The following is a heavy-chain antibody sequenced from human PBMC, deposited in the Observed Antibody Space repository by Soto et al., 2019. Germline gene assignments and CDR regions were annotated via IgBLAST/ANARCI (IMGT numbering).Heavy chain of an antibody. D-gene: IGHD3-10*01. CDR3: NPGAPR. J-gene: IGHJ4*02. CDR1: GFTFSNAW. CDR2: IRSQGDGGTA. Sequence: QLVESGGGFVKPGMSLRLTCAASGFTFSNAWMTWVRQAPGKGLERVGLIRSQGDGGTADYAAPVRGRFTISRDDSQKLGFFQIDKLAAEETAGLLWNPGAPRWGQGTLVTVSS. V-gene: IGHV3-15*01.